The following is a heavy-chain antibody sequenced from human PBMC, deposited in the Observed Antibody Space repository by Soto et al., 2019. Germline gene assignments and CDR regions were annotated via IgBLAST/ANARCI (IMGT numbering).Heavy chain of an antibody. CDR3: ARSLFGGVIVHVDY. V-gene: IGHV1-18*01. J-gene: IGHJ4*02. D-gene: IGHD3-16*02. CDR1: GYTFTSYG. CDR2: ISAYNGNT. Sequence: ASVKVSCKASGYTFTSYGISCVRQAPGQGLEWMGWISAYNGNTNYAQKLQGRVTMTTDTSTSTAYMELRSLRSDDTAVYYCARSLFGGVIVHVDYWGQGTLVTVSS.